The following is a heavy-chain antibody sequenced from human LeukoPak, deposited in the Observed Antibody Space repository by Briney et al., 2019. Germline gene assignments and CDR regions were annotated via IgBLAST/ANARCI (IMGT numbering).Heavy chain of an antibody. Sequence: SVKVSCKASGGTFSSYAISWVRQAPGQGLEWMGRIIPIFGTANYAQKFQGRVTITTDESTSTAYMELSSLRSEDTAVYYCARVPLGGFWELLPNDYWGQGTLVTVSS. CDR3: ARVPLGGFWELLPNDY. V-gene: IGHV1-69*05. D-gene: IGHD3-10*01. CDR1: GGTFSSYA. J-gene: IGHJ4*02. CDR2: IIPIFGTA.